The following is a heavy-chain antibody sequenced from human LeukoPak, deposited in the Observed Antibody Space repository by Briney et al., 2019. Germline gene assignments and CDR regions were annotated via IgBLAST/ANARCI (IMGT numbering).Heavy chain of an antibody. V-gene: IGHV3-23*01. CDR2: ISGSGGST. J-gene: IGHJ4*02. Sequence: GGSLRLSCEASGFTFRSYAMSWVRQAPGMGLEWVSAISGSGGSTFYADSVKGRFTVSRDTSKNTLYLQMNSLRVEDTAVYYCAKSRARTEGSSGSIDYWGQGTLVTVSS. D-gene: IGHD3-22*01. CDR1: GFTFRSYA. CDR3: AKSRARTEGSSGSIDY.